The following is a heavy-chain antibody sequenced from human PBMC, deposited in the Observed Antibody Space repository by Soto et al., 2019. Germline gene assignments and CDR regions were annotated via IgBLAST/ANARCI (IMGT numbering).Heavy chain of an antibody. D-gene: IGHD1-26*01. Sequence: GGSLRLSCAASGFTFSSYAMHWVRQAPGKGLEWVAVISYDGSNKYYADSVKGRFTISRDNSKNTLYLQMNSLRAEDTAVYYCARSEAGGSRDNDAFDIWGQGTMVTVSS. J-gene: IGHJ3*02. CDR1: GFTFSSYA. CDR2: ISYDGSNK. CDR3: ARSEAGGSRDNDAFDI. V-gene: IGHV3-30-3*01.